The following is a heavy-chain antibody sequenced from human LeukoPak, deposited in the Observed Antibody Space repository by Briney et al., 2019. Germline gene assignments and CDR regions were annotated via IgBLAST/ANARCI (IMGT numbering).Heavy chain of an antibody. Sequence: PSETLSLTCTVSGGSISSYYWSWIRQPPGNGLEWIGYIYYSGSTNYNPSLKSRVTISVDTSKNQFSLELSSVTAADTAVYYCASSLYYYDSSGYLQYYFDYWGQGTLVTVSS. D-gene: IGHD3-22*01. CDR2: IYYSGST. CDR1: GGSISSYY. V-gene: IGHV4-59*08. J-gene: IGHJ4*02. CDR3: ASSLYYYDSSGYLQYYFDY.